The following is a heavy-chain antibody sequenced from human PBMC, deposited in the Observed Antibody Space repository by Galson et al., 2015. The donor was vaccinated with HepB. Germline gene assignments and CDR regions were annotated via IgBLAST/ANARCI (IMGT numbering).Heavy chain of an antibody. D-gene: IGHD3-3*01. Sequence: SETLSLTCAVFGGSISSSNWWSWVRQPPGKGLEWIGEIYHSGSTNYNPSLKSRVTISVDKSKNQFSLRLSSVTAADTAVYYCARVTIFMGRDAFDIWGQGTMVTVSS. CDR2: IYHSGST. CDR1: GGSISSSNW. V-gene: IGHV4-4*02. J-gene: IGHJ3*02. CDR3: ARVTIFMGRDAFDI.